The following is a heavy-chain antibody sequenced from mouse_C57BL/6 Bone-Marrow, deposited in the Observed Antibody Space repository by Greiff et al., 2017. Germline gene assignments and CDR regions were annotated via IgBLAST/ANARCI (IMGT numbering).Heavy chain of an antibody. CDR1: GYTFTSYW. D-gene: IGHD1-1*01. CDR2: IDPSDSVT. V-gene: IGHV1-52*01. J-gene: IGHJ2*01. Sequence: VQLQQPGAELVRPGSSVKLSCKASGYTFTSYWMHWVKQRPIQGLEWIGNIDPSDSVTHYNQKFKDKATLTVDTSSSTAYMQLSSLTSETSAVYYCASYYGSSYFDYWGRGTTLTVSS. CDR3: ASYYGSSYFDY.